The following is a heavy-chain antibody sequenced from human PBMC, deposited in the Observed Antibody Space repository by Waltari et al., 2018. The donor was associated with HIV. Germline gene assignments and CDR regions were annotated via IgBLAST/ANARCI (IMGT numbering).Heavy chain of an antibody. CDR3: SRDTFGEYDF. CDR2: INIDGRTI. D-gene: IGHD3-3*01. Sequence: EVQLVQSGGGLIKPGGSLRLSCAASGFIVTNYWMHWVRQSTGKGLVWVSRINIDGRTIDYADSVKGRFTISRDSAKNTLSLQMNSLREEDTAVYYCSRDTFGEYDFWGQGALVTVSS. J-gene: IGHJ4*02. CDR1: GFIVTNYW. V-gene: IGHV3-74*01.